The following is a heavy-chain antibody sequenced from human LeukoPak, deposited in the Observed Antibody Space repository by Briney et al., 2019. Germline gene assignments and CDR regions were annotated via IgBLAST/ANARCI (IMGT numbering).Heavy chain of an antibody. Sequence: PSETLSLTCAVYGGSFSGYYWSWIRQPPGKGLEWIGEINHSGSTNYNPSLKSRVTISVDTSKNRFSLKLSSVTAADTAVYYCARGLYYYGSGASVGCGMDVWGQGTTVTVSS. CDR3: ARGLYYYGSGASVGCGMDV. D-gene: IGHD3-10*01. CDR1: GGSFSGYY. J-gene: IGHJ6*02. CDR2: INHSGST. V-gene: IGHV4-34*01.